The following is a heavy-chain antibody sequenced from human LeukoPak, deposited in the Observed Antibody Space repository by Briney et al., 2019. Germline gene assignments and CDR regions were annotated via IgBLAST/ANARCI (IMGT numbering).Heavy chain of an antibody. CDR1: GGSVSRNSDY. CDR2: IYYGGST. Sequence: SETLSVTCTVSGGSVSRNSDYWGWIRQPPGKGLEWIGSIYYGGSTYYNPSLKSRVTISVDTSKNQFSLKLSSVTAADTAVYYCAREGAAADLDWGQGTLVTVSS. D-gene: IGHD6-13*01. V-gene: IGHV4-39*07. CDR3: AREGAAADLD. J-gene: IGHJ4*02.